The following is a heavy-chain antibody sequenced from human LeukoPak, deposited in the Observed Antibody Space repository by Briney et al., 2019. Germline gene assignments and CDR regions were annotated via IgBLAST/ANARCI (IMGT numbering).Heavy chain of an antibody. J-gene: IGHJ4*02. CDR1: GFTFSSYA. CDR3: ARDSSGWSWGPDY. CDR2: ISYDGGNK. Sequence: GGSLRLSCAASGFTFSSYALHWGRQAPGKGLEWGTVISYDGGNKYYTQSVKGRFTIPRNNSKNTLYLQITSLRPETTAVYYVARDSSGWSWGPDYWGQGTLVTVSS. D-gene: IGHD6-19*01. V-gene: IGHV3-30-3*01.